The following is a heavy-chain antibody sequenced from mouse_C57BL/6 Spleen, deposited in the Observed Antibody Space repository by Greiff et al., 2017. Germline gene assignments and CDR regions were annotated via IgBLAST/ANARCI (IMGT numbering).Heavy chain of an antibody. V-gene: IGHV1-58*01. CDR3: ARGYYGSSWGYAMDY. D-gene: IGHD1-1*01. Sequence: VQLKESGAELVRPGSSVKMSCKTSGYTFTSYGINWVKQRPGQGLEWIGYIYIGNGYTEYNEKFKGKATLTSDTSSSTAYMQLSSLTSEDSAIYFGARGYYGSSWGYAMDYWGQGTSVTGSS. J-gene: IGHJ4*01. CDR1: GYTFTSYG. CDR2: IYIGNGYT.